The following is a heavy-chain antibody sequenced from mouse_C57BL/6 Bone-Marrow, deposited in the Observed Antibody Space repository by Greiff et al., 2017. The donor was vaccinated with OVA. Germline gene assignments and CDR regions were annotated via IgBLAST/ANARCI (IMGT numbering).Heavy chain of an antibody. CDR1: GYTFTSYG. Sequence: DVKLQESGAELVRPGSSVKMSCKTSGYTFTSYGINWVKQRPGQGLDWIGYIYIGNGYTEYNEKFKGKATLTSDTSSSTAYMQLSSLTSEDSAIYFGARWLHHYYAMDYWGQGTSVTVSS. CDR2: IYIGNGYT. D-gene: IGHD2-2*01. J-gene: IGHJ4*01. CDR3: ARWLHHYYAMDY. V-gene: IGHV1-58*01.